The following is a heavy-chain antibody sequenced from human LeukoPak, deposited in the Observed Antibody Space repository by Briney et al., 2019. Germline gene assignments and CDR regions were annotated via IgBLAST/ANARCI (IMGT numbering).Heavy chain of an antibody. V-gene: IGHV3-30*04. CDR2: LSYDGSDK. D-gene: IGHD2-21*02. CDR1: RFIFSSYA. J-gene: IGHJ4*02. Sequence: GGSLRLSCAASRFIFSSYAMHWVRQAPGKGLEWVAVLSYDGSDKYYADSVKGRFTISRDNSKNTLYLQMNSLRAEDTAVYYCAKDGDCGGDCYSGTFDYWGQGTLVTVSS. CDR3: AKDGDCGGDCYSGTFDY.